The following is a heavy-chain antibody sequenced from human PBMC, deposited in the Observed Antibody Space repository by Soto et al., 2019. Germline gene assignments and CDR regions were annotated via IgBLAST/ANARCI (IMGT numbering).Heavy chain of an antibody. CDR1: GASMSTYY. D-gene: IGHD2-2*01. Sequence: PSETLSLTCTASGASMSTYYWNWFRQPPGKGLEWIGYIYYSGSTNYNPSLKSRVTISVDTSKNQFSLKLSSVTAADTAVYYCARRYGSTLDYWGQGTLVTVSS. V-gene: IGHV4-59*08. CDR2: IYYSGST. CDR3: ARRYGSTLDY. J-gene: IGHJ4*02.